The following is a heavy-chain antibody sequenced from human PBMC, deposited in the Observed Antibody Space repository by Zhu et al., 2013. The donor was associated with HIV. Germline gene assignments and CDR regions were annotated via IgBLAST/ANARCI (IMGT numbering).Heavy chain of an antibody. CDR1: GYTFTTYE. CDR2: MKPISGNT. D-gene: IGHD4-17*01. CDR3: ARDFYGAQKT. Sequence: QVQLVQSGAEVKKPGASVKVSCKTSGYTFTTYEINWVRQATGQGLEWMGWMKPISGNTGYAQKFQGRVTMTRNTSISTAYMELSSLRSEDTAVYYCARDFYGAQKTWGQGTLVTVSS. V-gene: IGHV1-8*01. J-gene: IGHJ5*02.